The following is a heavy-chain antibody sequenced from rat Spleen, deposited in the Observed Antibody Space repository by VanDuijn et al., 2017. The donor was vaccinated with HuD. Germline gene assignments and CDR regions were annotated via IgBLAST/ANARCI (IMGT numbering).Heavy chain of an antibody. Sequence: QVQLKESGPGLVQPSQTLSLTCTVSGFSLTSYGVSWVRQPPGKGLEWIGAIWSGGSTDYNSALKSRLSISRDTSKSQVLLKRNSLQTEDTAMYFWARSVSYGCLDYWGQGVMVTVSS. CDR2: IWSGGST. V-gene: IGHV2-16*01. D-gene: IGHD1-6*01. CDR3: ARSVSYGCLDY. CDR1: GFSLTSYG. J-gene: IGHJ2*01.